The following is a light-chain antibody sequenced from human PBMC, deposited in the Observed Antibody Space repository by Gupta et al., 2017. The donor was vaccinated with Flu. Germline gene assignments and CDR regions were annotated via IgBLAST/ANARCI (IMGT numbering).Light chain of an antibody. CDR1: SSDVGGYNY. CDR2: EVS. V-gene: IGLV2-14*01. Sequence: QSALTQPASVSGSPGQSITISCPGTSSDVGGYNYVSWYQQHPGKAPKLMIYEVSNRPSGVSNRFSGSKPGNTASLTISGLQAEDEADYYCSSYTSSVVVFGGGTKLTVL. J-gene: IGLJ2*01. CDR3: SSYTSSVVV.